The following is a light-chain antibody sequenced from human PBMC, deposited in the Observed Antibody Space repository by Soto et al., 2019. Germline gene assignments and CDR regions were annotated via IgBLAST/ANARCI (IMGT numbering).Light chain of an antibody. CDR1: ISNIGAGYD. CDR3: HSYDSSLGGVL. CDR2: ANT. J-gene: IGLJ2*01. V-gene: IGLV1-40*01. Sequence: QSVLTQPPSVSGAPGQRVTLSCTGSISNIGAGYDVHWYQQLPGTAPKLLIYANTNRPSGVPDRFSGSKSGTSASLAITGLQAEDEADYYCHSYDSSLGGVLFGGATKLTVL.